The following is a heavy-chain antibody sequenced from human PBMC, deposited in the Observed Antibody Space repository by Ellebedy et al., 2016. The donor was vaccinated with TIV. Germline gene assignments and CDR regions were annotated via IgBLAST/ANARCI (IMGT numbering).Heavy chain of an antibody. CDR1: GGSFSGYY. D-gene: IGHD3-16*02. CDR2: INHSGST. CDR3: ARGFVITSHRFDY. J-gene: IGHJ4*02. V-gene: IGHV4-34*01. Sequence: MPSETLSLTCAVYGGSFSGYYWSWIRQPPGKGLEWIGEINHSGSTNYNPSLKSRVTISVDTSKNQFSLKLSSVTAADTAVYYCARGFVITSHRFDYWGQGTLVTVSS.